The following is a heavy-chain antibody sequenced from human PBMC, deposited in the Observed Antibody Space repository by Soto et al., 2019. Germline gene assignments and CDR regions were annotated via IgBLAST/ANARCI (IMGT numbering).Heavy chain of an antibody. J-gene: IGHJ3*02. D-gene: IGHD3-22*01. CDR2: ISYDGSNK. CDR3: AKDLFDGYYYDSSGYLSAFDI. CDR1: GFTFSSYG. V-gene: IGHV3-30*18. Sequence: GGSLRLSCAASGFTFSSYGMHWVRQAPGKGLEWVAVISYDGSNKHYADSVKGRFTISRDNSKNTLYLQMNSLRAEDTAVYYCAKDLFDGYYYDSSGYLSAFDIWGQGTMVTVSS.